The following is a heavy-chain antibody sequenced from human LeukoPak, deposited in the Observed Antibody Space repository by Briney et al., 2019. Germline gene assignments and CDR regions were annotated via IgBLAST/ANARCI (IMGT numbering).Heavy chain of an antibody. CDR2: TITICGTA. J-gene: IGHJ3*02. D-gene: IGHD3-22*01. CDR1: GYIFTKYG. Sequence: SVKVSCKASGYIFTKYGISRVRQPPGQGLEWMGGTITICGTANYAQKFQGRVTITADESTSKASMELSSLRSEDAAVYYCARDVGSSGYYRAFDIWGQGTMVTVSS. V-gene: IGHV1-69*13. CDR3: ARDVGSSGYYRAFDI.